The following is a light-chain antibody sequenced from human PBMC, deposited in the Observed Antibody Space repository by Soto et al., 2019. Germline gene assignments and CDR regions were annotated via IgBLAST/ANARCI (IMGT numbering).Light chain of an antibody. CDR2: GNN. J-gene: IGLJ3*02. CDR1: SSNFGAGYD. V-gene: IGLV1-40*01. CDR3: QAYDSSLSGSV. Sequence: QSVLTQPPSMSGAPGQRVTISCTGSSSNFGAGYDVDWYRQFPGTAPQLLIFGNNNRPSGVPDRFSGSKSGTSASLAITGLQVEDEADYYCQAYDSSLSGSVFGGGTKLTVL.